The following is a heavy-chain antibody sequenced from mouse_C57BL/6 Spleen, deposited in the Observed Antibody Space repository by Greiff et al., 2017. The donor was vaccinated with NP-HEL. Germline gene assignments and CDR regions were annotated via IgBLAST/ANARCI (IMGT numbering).Heavy chain of an antibody. J-gene: IGHJ1*03. V-gene: IGHV1-81*01. Sequence: QVQLQQSGAELARPGASVKLSCKASGYTFTSYGISWVKQRTGQGLEWIGDIYPRSGNTYYNEKFKGKATLTADKSSSTAYMELRSLTSEDSAVYFCARSPYDGYYGRIYFDVWGTGTTVTVSS. CDR2: IYPRSGNT. CDR1: GYTFTSYG. D-gene: IGHD2-3*01. CDR3: ARSPYDGYYGRIYFDV.